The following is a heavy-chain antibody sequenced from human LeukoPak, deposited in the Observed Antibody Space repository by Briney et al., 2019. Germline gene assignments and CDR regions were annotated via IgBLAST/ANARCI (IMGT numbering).Heavy chain of an antibody. CDR2: IYPRDGST. J-gene: IGHJ4*02. CDR1: GYSFTNNY. V-gene: IGHV1-46*01. CDR3: ARDQEGFDY. Sequence: ASVKVSCKASGYSFTNNYIHWVRQAPGQGLEWMGMIYPRDGSTSYAQRFQDRVTVTRDTSASTVHMELSGLRAEDTALYYCARDQEGFDYWGQGTLVTVSS.